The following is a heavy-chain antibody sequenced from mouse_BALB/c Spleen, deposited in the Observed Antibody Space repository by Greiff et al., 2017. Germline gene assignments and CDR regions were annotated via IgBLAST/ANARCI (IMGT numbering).Heavy chain of an antibody. J-gene: IGHJ1*01. CDR3: STHGYRSLVDV. CDR1: GISITTGNYR. Sequence: EVKVVESGPGLVKPSQTVSLTCTVTGISITTGNYRWSWIRQFPGNKLEWIGYIYYSGTITYNPSLTSRTTITRDTSKNQFFLEMNSLTAEDTGTYDCSTHGYRSLVDVWGAGTTVTVSS. D-gene: IGHD2-14*01. CDR2: IYYSGTI. V-gene: IGHV3-5*02.